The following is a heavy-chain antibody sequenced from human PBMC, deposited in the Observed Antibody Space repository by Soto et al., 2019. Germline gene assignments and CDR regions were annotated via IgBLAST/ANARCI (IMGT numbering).Heavy chain of an antibody. V-gene: IGHV3-23*01. D-gene: IGHD6-13*01. CDR1: GFTFSSYA. CDR3: AKDLNSIAAAAMNYYYDMDV. CDR2: ISGSGGSI. J-gene: IGHJ6*03. Sequence: EVQLLESGGGLVQPGGSLRLSCVASGFTFSSYAMSWVRQAPGKGLEWVSAISGSGGSIYYADSVKGRFTISRDNSKNTVYLQMNSMRAENTDVYYCAKDLNSIAAAAMNYYYDMDVLGKRTTVTVSS.